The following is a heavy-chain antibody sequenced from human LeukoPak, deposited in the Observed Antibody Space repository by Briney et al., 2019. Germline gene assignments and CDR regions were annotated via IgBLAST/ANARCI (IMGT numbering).Heavy chain of an antibody. CDR2: INPSGGST. V-gene: IGHV1-46*01. D-gene: IGHD3-22*01. CDR3: ARDRITTTTKGAFDI. CDR1: GYTFTSYY. Sequence: ASVKVSCKASGYTFTSYYMHWVRQAPGQGLEWMGIINPSGGSTSYAQKFQGRVTMTRDTSTSTVYMELSSLRSEDTAVYYCARDRITTTTKGAFDIWGQGTMVTVSS. J-gene: IGHJ3*02.